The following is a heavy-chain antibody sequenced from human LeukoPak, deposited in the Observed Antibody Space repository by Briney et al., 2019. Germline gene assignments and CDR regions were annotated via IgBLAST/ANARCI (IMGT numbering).Heavy chain of an antibody. J-gene: IGHJ6*02. CDR1: GGSISSGGYY. CDR3: ARIPAYYDFWSGHYGMDV. Sequence: SETLSLTCTVSGGSISSGGYYWSWIRQHPGMGLERIGYIYYSGSTYYNPSLKSRVTISVDTSKNQFSLKLSSVTAADTAVYYCARIPAYYDFWSGHYGMDVWGQGTTVTVSS. D-gene: IGHD3-3*01. V-gene: IGHV4-31*03. CDR2: IYYSGST.